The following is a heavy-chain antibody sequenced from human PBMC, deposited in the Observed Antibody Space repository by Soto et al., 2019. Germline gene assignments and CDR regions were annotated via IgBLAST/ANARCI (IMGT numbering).Heavy chain of an antibody. Sequence: QVQLQQWGAGLLKPSETLSLTCAVYGGSFSGYYWSWIRQPPGKGLEWIGEINHSGSTNYNPSLKSRVTISVDTSKNQFSLKLSSVTAADTAVYYCARGTRRYCSGGSCYPRGVDYGMDVWGQGTTVTVSS. CDR2: INHSGST. CDR1: GGSFSGYY. J-gene: IGHJ6*02. D-gene: IGHD2-15*01. V-gene: IGHV4-34*01. CDR3: ARGTRRYCSGGSCYPRGVDYGMDV.